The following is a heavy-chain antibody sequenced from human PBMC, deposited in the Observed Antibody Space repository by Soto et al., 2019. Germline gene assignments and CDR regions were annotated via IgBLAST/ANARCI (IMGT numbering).Heavy chain of an antibody. Sequence: QVQLVQSGAEVKKPGSSVKVSCKASGGTFSSYAISWVRQAPGQGLEWMGGIIPIFGTANYAQKLQGRVTITADKSTNTAYMELSSLRSEDTAVYFCARVVVPGFGTSYGMDVWGQGTTVTVSS. CDR1: GGTFSSYA. CDR2: IIPIFGTA. D-gene: IGHD2-2*01. V-gene: IGHV1-69*06. CDR3: ARVVVPGFGTSYGMDV. J-gene: IGHJ6*02.